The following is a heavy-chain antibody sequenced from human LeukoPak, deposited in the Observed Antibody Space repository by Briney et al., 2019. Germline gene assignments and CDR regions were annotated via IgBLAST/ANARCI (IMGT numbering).Heavy chain of an antibody. CDR3: ARDLGYGSGPDWFDP. D-gene: IGHD3-10*01. CDR2: ISSSGSSI. J-gene: IGHJ5*02. Sequence: GGSLRLSCAASGFTFSSYEMNWVRQAPGKGLEWVSYISSSGSSIYCADSVKGRFPISRDNAKNSLYLQMNSLKTEDTAVYFCARDLGYGSGPDWFDPWGQGTLVTVSS. CDR1: GFTFSSYE. V-gene: IGHV3-48*03.